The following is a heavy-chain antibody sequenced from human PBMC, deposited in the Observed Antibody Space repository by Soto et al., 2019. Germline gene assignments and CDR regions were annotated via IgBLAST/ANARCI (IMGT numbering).Heavy chain of an antibody. CDR1: GFTFSSYS. D-gene: IGHD3-10*01. V-gene: IGHV5-51*01. CDR3: ETGRGRSCFHY. Sequence: PGESLKISCRASGFTFSSYSLGWVRHMPGKGLQWMGNIFSSDSSAKYSPSFVGQVTISVDRSINTPYLQWSSLKASDTAIYYSETGRGRSCFHYWGAESLVAV. CDR2: IFSSDSSA. J-gene: IGHJ4*01.